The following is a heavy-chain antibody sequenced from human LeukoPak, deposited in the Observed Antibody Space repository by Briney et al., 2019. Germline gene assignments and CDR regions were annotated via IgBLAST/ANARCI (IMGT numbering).Heavy chain of an antibody. CDR2: ISSNGGST. CDR1: GFTFSSYA. J-gene: IGHJ6*02. Sequence: GGSLRLSCSASGFTFSSYAMHWVRQAPGKGLEYVSAISSNGGSTYYADSVKGRFTISRDNSKNTLYLQMSSLRAEDMAVYYCVKVDSSGWFLYYYGMDVWGQGTTVTVSS. V-gene: IGHV3-64D*09. CDR3: VKVDSSGWFLYYYGMDV. D-gene: IGHD6-19*01.